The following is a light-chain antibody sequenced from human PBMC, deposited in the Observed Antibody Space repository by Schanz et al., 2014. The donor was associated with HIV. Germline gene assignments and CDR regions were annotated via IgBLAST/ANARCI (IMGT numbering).Light chain of an antibody. Sequence: EIVLTQSPATLSLSPGERATLSCRASQSVSSYLAWYQQKPGLAPRLLIYDASTRAAGTPDRFSGSGSGSAFTLIISRLEPADIAVYYCQQYGGSPTFGQGTKVEIK. CDR2: DAS. CDR1: QSVSSY. CDR3: QQYGGSPT. J-gene: IGKJ1*01. V-gene: IGKV3D-20*01.